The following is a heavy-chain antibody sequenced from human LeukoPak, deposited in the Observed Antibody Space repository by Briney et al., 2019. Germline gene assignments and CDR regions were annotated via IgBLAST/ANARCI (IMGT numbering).Heavy chain of an antibody. D-gene: IGHD5-12*01. CDR1: GGTFSSYA. J-gene: IGHJ4*02. CDR3: ALRGLGFDY. Sequence: ASVKVSCKASGGTFSSYAISWVRQAPGQGLEWMGGIIPIFGTANYAQKFQGRVTFTTGESTSTAYMELSSLRSEDTAVYYCALRGLGFDYWGQGTLVTVSS. CDR2: IIPIFGTA. V-gene: IGHV1-69*05.